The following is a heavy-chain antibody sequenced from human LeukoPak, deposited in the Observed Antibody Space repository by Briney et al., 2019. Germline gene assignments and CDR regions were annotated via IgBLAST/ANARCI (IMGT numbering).Heavy chain of an antibody. CDR3: ARAYYDFWSGYYRQSYYFDY. Sequence: SETLSLTCTVSGGSISSGSYYWGWIRQPAGKGLEWIGRIYTSGSTNYNPSLKSRVTISVDTSKNQFSLKLSSVTAADTAVYYCARAYYDFWSGYYRQSYYFDYWGQGTLVTVSS. J-gene: IGHJ4*02. V-gene: IGHV4-61*02. D-gene: IGHD3-3*01. CDR1: GGSISSGSYY. CDR2: IYTSGST.